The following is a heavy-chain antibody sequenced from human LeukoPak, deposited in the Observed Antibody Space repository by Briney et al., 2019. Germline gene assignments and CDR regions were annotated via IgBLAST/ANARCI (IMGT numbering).Heavy chain of an antibody. CDR2: IYSGGST. J-gene: IGHJ4*02. CDR1: GFSVSSNY. D-gene: IGHD3-10*01. V-gene: IGHV3-53*01. Sequence: GGSLRLSCAASGFSVSSNYMSWVRQAPGKGLECVSVIYSGGSTYYADSVKGRLTISREDSKNTLYLQMNSLRAEDTAVYYCAKDGPYYYGSGSYYPPYHFDYWGQGTLVTVSS. CDR3: AKDGPYYYGSGSYYPPYHFDY.